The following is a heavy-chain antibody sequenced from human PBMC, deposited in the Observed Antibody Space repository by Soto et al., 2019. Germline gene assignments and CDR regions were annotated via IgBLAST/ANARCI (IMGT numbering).Heavy chain of an antibody. CDR2: IYYSGST. V-gene: IGHV4-39*01. CDR1: GGSISSSSYY. Sequence: QLQLQESGPGLVKPSETPSLTCTVSGGSISSSSYYWGWIRQPPGKGLEWIGSIYYSGSTYYNPSLKSRVTISVDTSKNQFSLKLSSVTAADTAVYYCARHRGGAYSSSPMYYYYMDVWGKGTTVTVSS. CDR3: ARHRGGAYSSSPMYYYYMDV. J-gene: IGHJ6*03. D-gene: IGHD6-6*01.